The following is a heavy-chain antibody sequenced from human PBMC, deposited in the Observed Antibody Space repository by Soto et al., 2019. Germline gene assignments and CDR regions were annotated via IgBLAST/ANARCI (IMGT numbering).Heavy chain of an antibody. Sequence: GGSLRLSCVASGFTFSTYSINWVRQAPGKGLEWVSSISSRSDIYYADSVKGRFTISRDNAKNSVSLQMNSLRAEDTAVYYCAREYTAWPLAYGLDVWGQGTTVTVS. CDR2: ISSRSDI. CDR1: GFTFSTYS. CDR3: AREYTAWPLAYGLDV. V-gene: IGHV3-21*01. D-gene: IGHD2-2*02. J-gene: IGHJ6*02.